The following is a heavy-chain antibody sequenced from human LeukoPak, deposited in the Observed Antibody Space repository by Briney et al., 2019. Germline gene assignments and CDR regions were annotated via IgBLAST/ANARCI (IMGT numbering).Heavy chain of an antibody. D-gene: IGHD2-2*01. CDR3: AKDRGYQLLNYYYMDV. CDR2: IRYDGSNK. CDR1: GFTFSSYG. Sequence: GGSLRLSCAASGFTFSSYGMHWVRQAPGKGLEWVAFIRYDGSNKYYADSVKGRFTISRDNSKNTLYLQMNSLRAEDTAVYYCAKDRGYQLLNYYYMDVWGKGTTVTVSS. V-gene: IGHV3-30*02. J-gene: IGHJ6*03.